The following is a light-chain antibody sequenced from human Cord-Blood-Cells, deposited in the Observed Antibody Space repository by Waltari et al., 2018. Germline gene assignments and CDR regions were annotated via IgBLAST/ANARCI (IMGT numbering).Light chain of an antibody. CDR1: SSDVGGYNY. J-gene: IGLJ3*02. Sequence: QSALTQPPSASGSPGQSVTISCTGTSSDVGGYNYVSWYQQHPGKAPKPMIYEVSKRPSGVPDRFSGSKSGNPASLTVSGLQAEDEADYYCSSYAGSNNWVFGGGTKLTVL. CDR3: SSYAGSNNWV. CDR2: EVS. V-gene: IGLV2-8*01.